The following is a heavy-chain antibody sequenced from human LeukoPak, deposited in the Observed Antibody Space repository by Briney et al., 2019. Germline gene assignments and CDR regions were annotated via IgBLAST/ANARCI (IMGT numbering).Heavy chain of an antibody. Sequence: ASVKVSCKASGYTFTSYGISWVRQAPGQGLEWMGWISAYNGNTNYAQKLQGRVTMTTDTSTSTAYMELRSLRSDDTAVYYCVGCSSTSCYVNRFDPWGQGTLVTVSS. CDR3: VGCSSTSCYVNRFDP. V-gene: IGHV1-18*01. CDR1: GYTFTSYG. CDR2: ISAYNGNT. D-gene: IGHD2-2*01. J-gene: IGHJ5*02.